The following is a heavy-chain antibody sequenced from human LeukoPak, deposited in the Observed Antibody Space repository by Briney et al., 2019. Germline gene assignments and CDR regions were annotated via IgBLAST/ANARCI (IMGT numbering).Heavy chain of an antibody. Sequence: SQTLSLTSAISGDSVSSNTPAWNWTRQSPSSGLEWLGRTYYRSKWYNDYAVSVRSRITINPDTAKNQFSLQLNSVTPEDTAVYYCARQQRGAFDYWGQGTLVTVSS. J-gene: IGHJ4*02. V-gene: IGHV6-1*01. CDR1: GDSVSSNTPA. D-gene: IGHD6-13*01. CDR2: TYYRSKWYN. CDR3: ARQQRGAFDY.